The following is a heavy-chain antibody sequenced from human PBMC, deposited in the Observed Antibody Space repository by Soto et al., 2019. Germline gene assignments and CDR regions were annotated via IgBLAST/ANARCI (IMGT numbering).Heavy chain of an antibody. CDR1: GFSVRSSA. Sequence: ACSPRIGCAACGFSVRSSAVTGVFQTTGKVLEWFSAISGSGGSTYYADSVKGRFTISRDNSKNTLYLQMNSLRAEDTAVYYCAKDHDYYDSSGYSRSLYYYYGMDVWGQGITVTVSS. J-gene: IGHJ6*02. V-gene: IGHV3-23*01. CDR2: ISGSGGST. D-gene: IGHD3-22*01. CDR3: AKDHDYYDSSGYSRSLYYYYGMDV.